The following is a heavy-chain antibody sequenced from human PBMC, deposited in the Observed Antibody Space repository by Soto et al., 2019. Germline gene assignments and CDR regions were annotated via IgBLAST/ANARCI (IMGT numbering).Heavy chain of an antibody. D-gene: IGHD1-1*01. CDR1: GFTFASYT. V-gene: IGHV3-23*01. CDR3: AKRGVYKPDY. Sequence: HPGGSLRLSCSASGFTFASYTMNWVRQAPGKGLECVSSISGSGGNTYYADSVKGRFTISRDNSKNTLYLQMTSLRVDDTAVYYCAKRGVYKPDYWGQGTLVTVSS. J-gene: IGHJ4*02. CDR2: ISGSGGNT.